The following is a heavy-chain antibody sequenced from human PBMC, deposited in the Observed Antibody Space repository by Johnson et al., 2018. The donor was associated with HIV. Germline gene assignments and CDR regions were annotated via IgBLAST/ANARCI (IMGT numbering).Heavy chain of an antibody. CDR1: GFTFSNYA. D-gene: IGHD2-15*01. V-gene: IGHV3-23*04. J-gene: IGHJ3*02. CDR3: AKERGSHSGAFDI. CDR2: TSGSGSTT. Sequence: VQLVESGGGLVLPGGSLRVSCAASGFTFSNYAMSWVRQAPGKGLEWVSATSGSGSTTKYADSVRGRLTISRDNSKNTLYLQMNSLRAEDTAVYYCAKERGSHSGAFDIWGQGTMVTVSS.